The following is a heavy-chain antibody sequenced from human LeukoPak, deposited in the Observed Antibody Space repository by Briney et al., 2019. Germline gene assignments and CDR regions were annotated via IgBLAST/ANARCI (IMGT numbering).Heavy chain of an antibody. V-gene: IGHV3-23*01. J-gene: IGHJ6*03. D-gene: IGHD3-10*01. CDR1: GFTFSSYA. CDR2: ISGSGGST. Sequence: HPGGSLRLSCAASGFTFSSYAMSWVRQAPGKGLEWVSAISGSGGSTYYADSVKGRFTISRDNSKNTLYLQMNSLRAEDTAVYYCAKGPRGSGSYYRYYYYMDVWGKGTTVTVSS. CDR3: AKGPRGSGSYYRYYYYMDV.